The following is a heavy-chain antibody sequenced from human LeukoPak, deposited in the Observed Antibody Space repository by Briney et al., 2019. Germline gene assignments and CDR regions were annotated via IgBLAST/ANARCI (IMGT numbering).Heavy chain of an antibody. CDR3: AKRGEPSPTWFDP. J-gene: IGHJ5*02. CDR1: GFTVSSNY. V-gene: IGHV3-23*01. CDR2: ISGSGGST. Sequence: GGSLRLSCAASGFTVSSNYMSWVRQAPGRGLEWVSAISGSGGSTYYADSVKGRFTISRDNSKNTLYLQMNSLRAEDTAVYYCAKRGEPSPTWFDPWGQGTLVTVSS. D-gene: IGHD3-16*01.